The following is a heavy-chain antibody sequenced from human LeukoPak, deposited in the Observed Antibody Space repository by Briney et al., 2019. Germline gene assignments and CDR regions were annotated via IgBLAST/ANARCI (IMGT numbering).Heavy chain of an antibody. CDR1: GGSLSGYY. Sequence: PSETLSLTCAVYGGSLSGYYWSWIRQPPGKGLEWIGEINHSGSTNYNPSLKSRVTISVDTSKNQFSLKLSSVTAADTAVYYCARGRNFWSGYLAYWGQGTLVTVSS. CDR3: ARGRNFWSGYLAY. J-gene: IGHJ4*02. D-gene: IGHD3-3*01. V-gene: IGHV4-34*01. CDR2: INHSGST.